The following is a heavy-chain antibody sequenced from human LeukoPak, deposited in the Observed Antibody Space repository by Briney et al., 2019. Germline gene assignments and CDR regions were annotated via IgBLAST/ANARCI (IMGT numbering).Heavy chain of an antibody. CDR3: ASSYGGDFYFYH. J-gene: IGHJ4*02. Sequence: GGSLRLSCAASGFTFNNYNINWVRQAPGKGLVWVSSISSSSGFIYYADSVKGRFTISRDNAKNSLYLQMNSLRAEDTAVYYCASSYGGDFYFYHWGQGTLVTVSS. CDR2: ISSSSGFI. CDR1: GFTFNNYN. V-gene: IGHV3-21*01. D-gene: IGHD4-23*01.